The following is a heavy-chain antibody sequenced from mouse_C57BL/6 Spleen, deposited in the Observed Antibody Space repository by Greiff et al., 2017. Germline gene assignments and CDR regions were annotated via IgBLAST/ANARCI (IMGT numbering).Heavy chain of an antibody. V-gene: IGHV1-59*01. Sequence: QVQLQQPGAELVRPGTSVKLSCKASGYTFTSYWMHWVKQRPGQGLEWIGVIDPSDSYTNYNQKFKGKATLTVDTSSSTAYMQLSSLTSEDSAVYYGARRDGGYPFDYWGQGTTLTVSA. CDR3: ARRDGGYPFDY. CDR2: IDPSDSYT. J-gene: IGHJ2*01. CDR1: GYTFTSYW. D-gene: IGHD2-3*01.